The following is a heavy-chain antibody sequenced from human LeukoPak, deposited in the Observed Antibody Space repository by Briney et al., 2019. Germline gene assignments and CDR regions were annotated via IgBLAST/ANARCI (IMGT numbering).Heavy chain of an antibody. D-gene: IGHD1-26*01. Sequence: ASVKVSCTASGYTFTSYGISWVRQAPGQGLEWMGWISAYNGNTNCAQKLQGRVAMTTDTSTSTAYMELRSLRSDDTAMYYCARGYLVGATDYWGQGTLVTVSS. CDR1: GYTFTSYG. J-gene: IGHJ4*02. V-gene: IGHV1-18*01. CDR3: ARGYLVGATDY. CDR2: ISAYNGNT.